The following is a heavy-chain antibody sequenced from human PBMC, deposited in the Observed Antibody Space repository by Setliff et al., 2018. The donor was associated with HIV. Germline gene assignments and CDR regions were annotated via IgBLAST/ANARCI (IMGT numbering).Heavy chain of an antibody. V-gene: IGHV4-39*01. CDR2: IYYTGNT. D-gene: IGHD3-3*01. CDR1: GSAVSGTDNY. CDR3: ARQQGDSRGFYTHFDY. Sequence: PSVTLSRTGCVCGSAVSGTDNYWAWSRQPSGRGLEWIGNIYYTGNTKYNSSLKSRISMSMVASKKQISLKLSAVSAADTAVYDCARQQGDSRGFYTHFDYWGQGRLVTVSS. J-gene: IGHJ4*02.